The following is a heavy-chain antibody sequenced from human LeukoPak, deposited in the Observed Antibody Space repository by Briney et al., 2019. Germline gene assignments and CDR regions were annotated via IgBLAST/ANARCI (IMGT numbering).Heavy chain of an antibody. Sequence: GGSLRLSSAASGFTFSSYSMNWVRQAPGKGLEWVSYIYSSSTIYYAASVKGRFTTSSDNTKNSLYLQMNSLRAEETAAYYCARVLHNKDNDGSTSYGYWGQGTLVTVSS. J-gene: IGHJ4*02. D-gene: IGHD2/OR15-2a*01. V-gene: IGHV3-48*01. CDR2: IYSSSTI. CDR3: ARVLHNKDNDGSTSYGY. CDR1: GFTFSSYS.